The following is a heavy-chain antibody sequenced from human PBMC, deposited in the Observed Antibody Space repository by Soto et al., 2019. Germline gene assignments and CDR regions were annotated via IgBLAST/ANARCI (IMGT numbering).Heavy chain of an antibody. D-gene: IGHD3-3*01. CDR2: ISSSSYI. CDR1: GFTFSSYS. CDR3: ARVVYYVPGGMDV. V-gene: IGHV3-21*01. Sequence: NPGGSLRLSCAASGFTFSSYSMNWVRQAPGKGLEWVSSISSSSYIYYADSVKGRFTISRDNAKNSLYLQMNSLRAEDTAVYYCARVVYYVPGGMDVWGQGTTVTVAS. J-gene: IGHJ6*02.